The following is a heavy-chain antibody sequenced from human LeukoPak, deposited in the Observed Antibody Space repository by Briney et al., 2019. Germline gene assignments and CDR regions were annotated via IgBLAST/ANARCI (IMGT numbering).Heavy chain of an antibody. V-gene: IGHV4-34*01. J-gene: IGHJ4*02. CDR1: GGAFSGDY. D-gene: IGHD3-22*01. CDR3: ARARGDYYDSSGYYSPFDY. Sequence: PGEPLSLTCAAYGGAFSGDYWSWIRQPPGKGLEWIGEINHSGSANYNPTLKSRVTISVDMSKNQFSLKLSSVTAADTAVYYCARARGDYYDSSGYYSPFDYWGQGTLVTVCS. CDR2: INHSGSA.